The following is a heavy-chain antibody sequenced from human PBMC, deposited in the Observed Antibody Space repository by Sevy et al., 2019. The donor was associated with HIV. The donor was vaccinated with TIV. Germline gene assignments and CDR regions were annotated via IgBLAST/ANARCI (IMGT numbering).Heavy chain of an antibody. CDR3: AKAITYETRTGKFDY. Sequence: GGSLRLSCAASGFTFSTYAMSWVRQAPGKGLEWVSAITASGPSTYDADSVKGRFTISRDNSKNTLYLQMNSLRAEDTAVYYCAKAITYETRTGKFDYWGQGTLVTVSS. CDR2: ITASGPST. V-gene: IGHV3-23*01. CDR1: GFTFSTYA. D-gene: IGHD3-10*01. J-gene: IGHJ4*02.